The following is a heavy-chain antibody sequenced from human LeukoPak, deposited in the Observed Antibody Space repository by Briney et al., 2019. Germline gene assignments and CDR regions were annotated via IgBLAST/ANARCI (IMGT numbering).Heavy chain of an antibody. CDR1: GGSISSSSYY. D-gene: IGHD6-13*01. CDR3: ERGVAAAGSYYYYYMDV. V-gene: IGHV4-39*01. Sequence: SETLSLTCTVSGGSISSSSYYWGWIRQPPGKGLEWIGSIYYSGSTYYNPSLKSRVTISVDTSKNQFSLKLSSVTAADTAVYYCERGVAAAGSYYYYYMDVWGKGTTVTVSS. CDR2: IYYSGST. J-gene: IGHJ6*03.